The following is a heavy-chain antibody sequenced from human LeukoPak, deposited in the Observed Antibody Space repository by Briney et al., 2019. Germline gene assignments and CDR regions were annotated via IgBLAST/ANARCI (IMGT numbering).Heavy chain of an antibody. CDR2: IDPSDSYT. D-gene: IGHD4-23*01. Sequence: GASLQISCKGSGCSFTSYWISWVRQMPGKGLEWMGRIDPSDSYTNYRPSFQGHVTISADKSTSTAYLQWSSLKASDTAMYYCARLYGGNSHFDNWGQGTLVTVSS. CDR3: ARLYGGNSHFDN. J-gene: IGHJ4*02. V-gene: IGHV5-10-1*01. CDR1: GCSFTSYW.